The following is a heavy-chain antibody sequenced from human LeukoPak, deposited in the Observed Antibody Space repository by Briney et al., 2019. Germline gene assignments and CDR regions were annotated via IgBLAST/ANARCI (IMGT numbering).Heavy chain of an antibody. CDR2: MNPNSGNT. V-gene: IGHV1-8*03. D-gene: IGHD6-13*01. Sequence: ASVKVSCKASGYTFTSYDINWVRQATGQGLEWMGWMNPNSGNTGYAQKFQGRVTITRNTSISTAYVELSSLRSEDTAVYYCARGSSWYKAFDYWGQGTLVTVSS. J-gene: IGHJ4*02. CDR3: ARGSSWYKAFDY. CDR1: GYTFTSYD.